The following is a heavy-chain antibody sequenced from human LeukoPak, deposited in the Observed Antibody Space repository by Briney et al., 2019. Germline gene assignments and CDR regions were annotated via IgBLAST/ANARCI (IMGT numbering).Heavy chain of an antibody. CDR3: ARGVTD. V-gene: IGHV3-74*01. CDR1: GFTFSSYW. Sequence: GGSLRLSCAASGFTFSSYWMHWFRQAPGKGLVWVSRISSDGSSTTYADSVKGRFTISRDNAKNTLYLQMNSLRAEDTAVYYCARGVTDWGQGTLVTVSS. CDR2: ISSDGSST. D-gene: IGHD5-18*01. J-gene: IGHJ4*02.